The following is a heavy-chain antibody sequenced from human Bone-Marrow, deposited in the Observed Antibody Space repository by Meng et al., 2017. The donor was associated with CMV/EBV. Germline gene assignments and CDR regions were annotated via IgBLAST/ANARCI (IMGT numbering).Heavy chain of an antibody. CDR1: GFTFSSYA. J-gene: IGHJ3*02. CDR3: ARASNWHYEIDAFDI. D-gene: IGHD1-7*01. Sequence: GESLKISCAASGFTFSSYAMSWVRQAPGKGLEWVSLIGASGGSTYYADSVKGRFTISRDNSKNTLYLQMNSLRAEDTAVYYCARASNWHYEIDAFDIWGQGTMVTVSS. V-gene: IGHV3-23*01. CDR2: IGASGGST.